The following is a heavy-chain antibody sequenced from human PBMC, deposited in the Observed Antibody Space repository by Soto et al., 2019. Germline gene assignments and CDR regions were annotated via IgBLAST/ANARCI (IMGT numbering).Heavy chain of an antibody. V-gene: IGHV1-69*09. CDR3: ATMKRARLDS. CDR1: GIMSIGYG. J-gene: IGHJ4*02. Sequence: QEQVVQSGPAMKEPGSSLKVSCRASGIMSIGYGFSWVRQAPGHGLEWVGMINPILDSTHYAQNLQGRVSLSVDKSTDTAYLEVTSLRLEDTAIYFCATMKRARLDSWGRGTVVTVSS. D-gene: IGHD6-25*01. CDR2: INPILDST.